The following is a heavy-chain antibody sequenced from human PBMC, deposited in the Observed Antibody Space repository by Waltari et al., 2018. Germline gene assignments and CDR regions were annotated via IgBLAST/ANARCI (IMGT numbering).Heavy chain of an antibody. D-gene: IGHD6-13*01. V-gene: IGHV4-59*01. J-gene: IGHJ6*03. Sequence: QVQLQESGPGLVKPSETLSLTCTVSGGSISSYYWSWIRQPPGKGLEWIGYIYYSGSTNYNPSLKSRVTISVDTSKNQFSLKLSSVTAADTAVYYCARGTEAQGSSSWYYYYYYYYMDVWGKGTTVTISS. CDR3: ARGTEAQGSSSWYYYYYYYYMDV. CDR1: GGSISSYY. CDR2: IYYSGST.